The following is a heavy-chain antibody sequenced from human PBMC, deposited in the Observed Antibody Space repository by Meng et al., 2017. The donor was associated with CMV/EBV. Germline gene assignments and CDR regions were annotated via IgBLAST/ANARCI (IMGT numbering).Heavy chain of an antibody. J-gene: IGHJ4*02. D-gene: IGHD1-20*01. CDR3: ATRRITGPLDY. Sequence: QVSLVHAGAEVTKPGASVKVSCKVPGYTLTEVSMDWVRQAPGKGLEWMGGFDPEDGETIYAQKFQGRVTMTEDTSTDTAYMELSSLRSEDTAVYYCATRRITGPLDYWGQGTLVTVSS. CDR2: FDPEDGET. CDR1: GYTLTEVS. V-gene: IGHV1-24*01.